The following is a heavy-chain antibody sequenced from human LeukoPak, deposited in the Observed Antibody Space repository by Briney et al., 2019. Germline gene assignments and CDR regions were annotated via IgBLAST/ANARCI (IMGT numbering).Heavy chain of an antibody. CDR1: GGSISSGGYS. CDR3: ARAAAGTGWWFDP. D-gene: IGHD6-13*01. CDR2: IYHSGST. J-gene: IGHJ5*02. Sequence: PSETLSLTCAVSGGSISSGGYSWSWIRQPPGKGLEWIGYIYHSGSTYYNPSLKSRVTISVDRSKNQFSLELSSVTAADTAVYYCARAAAGTGWWFDPWGQGTLVTVSS. V-gene: IGHV4-30-2*01.